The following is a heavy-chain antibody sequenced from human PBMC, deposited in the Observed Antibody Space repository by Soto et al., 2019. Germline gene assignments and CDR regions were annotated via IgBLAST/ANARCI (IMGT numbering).Heavy chain of an antibody. CDR3: ARLTEIDY. CDR2: IYHSGST. Sequence: SETLTLTCAVSGYSISSGYYWGWIRQPPGKGLEWIGSIYHSGSTYYNPSLKSRVTISVGTYKNQFSLKLSSVTAADTAVYYCARLTEIDYWGQGTLVTV. CDR1: GYSISSGYY. V-gene: IGHV4-38-2*01. D-gene: IGHD3-16*01. J-gene: IGHJ4*02.